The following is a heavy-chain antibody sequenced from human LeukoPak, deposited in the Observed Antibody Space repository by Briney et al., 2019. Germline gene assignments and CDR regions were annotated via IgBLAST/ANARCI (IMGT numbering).Heavy chain of an antibody. Sequence: GASVKVSCKASGYTFTSYGISWVRQAPGQGLEWMGWISAYNGNTNYAQKLQGRVTMTTDTSTSTAYMELRSLRSDDTAVYYCARAMREGHLLWFGELFGGGNYYYYMDVWGKGTTVTISS. V-gene: IGHV1-18*01. D-gene: IGHD3-10*01. CDR2: ISAYNGNT. J-gene: IGHJ6*03. CDR1: GYTFTSYG. CDR3: ARAMREGHLLWFGELFGGGNYYYYMDV.